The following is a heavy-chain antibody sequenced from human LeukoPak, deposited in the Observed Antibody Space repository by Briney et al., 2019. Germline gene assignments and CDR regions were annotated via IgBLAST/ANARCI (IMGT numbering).Heavy chain of an antibody. CDR1: GGSISSTNW. CDR3: ARGQGGNYYLNYFDY. J-gene: IGHJ4*02. V-gene: IGHV4-4*02. Sequence: SGTLSLTCGVSGGSISSTNWWSWVRQPPGQGLEWIGEISLRGLTNYNPSLKSRVTMSLDKSKNLLSLNLTSVTAADTAVYYCARGQGGNYYLNYFDYWGQGALVTVSS. CDR2: ISLRGLT. D-gene: IGHD1-26*01.